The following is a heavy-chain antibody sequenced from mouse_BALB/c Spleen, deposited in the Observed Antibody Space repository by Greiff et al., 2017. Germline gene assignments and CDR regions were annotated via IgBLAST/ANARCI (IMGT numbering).Heavy chain of an antibody. CDR1: GFSLTSYG. V-gene: IGHV2-2*02. J-gene: IGHJ3*01. Sequence: QVQLLQSGPGLVQPSQSLSITCTVSGFSLTSYGVHWVRQSPGKGLEWLGVIWSGGSTDYNAAFISRLSISKDNSKSQVFFKMNSLQANDTAIYYCARNLPSHGYAAWFAYWGQGTLVTVSA. D-gene: IGHD2-2*01. CDR3: ARNLPSHGYAAWFAY. CDR2: IWSGGST.